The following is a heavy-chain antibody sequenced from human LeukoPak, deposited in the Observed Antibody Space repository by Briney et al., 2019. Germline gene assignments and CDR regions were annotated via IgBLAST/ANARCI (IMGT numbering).Heavy chain of an antibody. CDR3: AREQQPVLLYY. CDR1: GGSISSGSYY. Sequence: SETLSLTCTVSGGSISSGSYYWSWIRQPAGKGLEWIGRIYTSGSTNYNPSLKSRVTISVDTSKNQFSLKLSSVTAADTAVYYCAREQQPVLLYYWGQGTLVTVSS. D-gene: IGHD6-13*01. CDR2: IYTSGST. V-gene: IGHV4-61*02. J-gene: IGHJ4*02.